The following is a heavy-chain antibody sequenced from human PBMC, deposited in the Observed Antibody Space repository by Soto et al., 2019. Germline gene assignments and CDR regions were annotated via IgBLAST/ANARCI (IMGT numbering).Heavy chain of an antibody. D-gene: IGHD6-13*01. J-gene: IGHJ5*02. CDR3: ARLIAAAGPNWFDP. Sequence: PSETLSLTCTVSGGSISSGTYYWGWIRQPPGKGLEWIGSIYYRGTTYSNPSLKSRVTISVDTSKNQFSLKLSSVTAADTAVYYCARLIAAAGPNWFDPWGQGTLVTVSS. V-gene: IGHV4-39*01. CDR1: GGSISSGTYY. CDR2: IYYRGTT.